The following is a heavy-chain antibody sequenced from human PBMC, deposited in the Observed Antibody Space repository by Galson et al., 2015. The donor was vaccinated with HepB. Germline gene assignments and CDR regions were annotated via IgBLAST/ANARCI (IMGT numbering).Heavy chain of an antibody. D-gene: IGHD3-22*01. CDR2: IIPILGIA. CDR3: ARAGYYDSSGTGPDY. CDR1: GGTFSSYT. Sequence: SVKVSCKASGGTFSSYTISWVRQAPGQGLEWMGRIIPILGIANYAQKFQGRVTITADKSTSTAYMELSSLRSEDTAVYYCARAGYYDSSGTGPDYWGQGTLVTVSS. V-gene: IGHV1-69*02. J-gene: IGHJ4*02.